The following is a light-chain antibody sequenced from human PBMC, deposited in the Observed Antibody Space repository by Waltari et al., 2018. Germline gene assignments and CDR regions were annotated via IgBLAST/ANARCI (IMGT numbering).Light chain of an antibody. Sequence: QSVLTQPPSVSAAPGQRVTISCSGGSSNIGNNYVSWYRQFPATAPKLLIYENTERPSGIPGRFSGSTSGTSATLDITGLQAGDEADYYCGTWDSSLSGAVFGGGTHLTVL. CDR3: GTWDSSLSGAV. J-gene: IGLJ7*01. V-gene: IGLV1-51*02. CDR1: SSNIGNNY. CDR2: ENT.